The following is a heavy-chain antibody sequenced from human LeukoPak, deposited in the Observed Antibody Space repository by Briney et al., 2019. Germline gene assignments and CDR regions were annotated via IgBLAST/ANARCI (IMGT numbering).Heavy chain of an antibody. CDR3: ARGRGGDDSSGYYFSSVYYYYYYGMDV. CDR2: INHSGST. J-gene: IGHJ6*02. CDR1: GGSFSGYY. D-gene: IGHD3-22*01. Sequence: PSETLSLTCAVYGGSFSGYYWSWIRQPPGKGLEWIGEINHSGSTNYNPSLKSRVIISVDTSKNQFSLKLSSVTAADTAVYYCARGRGGDDSSGYYFSSVYYYYYYGMDVWGQGTTVTVSS. V-gene: IGHV4-34*01.